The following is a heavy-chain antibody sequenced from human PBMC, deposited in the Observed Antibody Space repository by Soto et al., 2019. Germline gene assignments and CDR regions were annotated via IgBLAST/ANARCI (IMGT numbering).Heavy chain of an antibody. Sequence: QVQLQESGPGLVKPSETLSLTCTVSGGSISNYYWTWFRQPPGKGLEWIAYIYSSGSTNYNPSLKSRATISVDTSKNQFSLKLNSVTAADTAVYYCARITRSPNSGYFDYWGQGALITVDS. D-gene: IGHD7-27*01. CDR3: ARITRSPNSGYFDY. J-gene: IGHJ4*02. CDR1: GGSISNYY. CDR2: IYSSGST. V-gene: IGHV4-59*01.